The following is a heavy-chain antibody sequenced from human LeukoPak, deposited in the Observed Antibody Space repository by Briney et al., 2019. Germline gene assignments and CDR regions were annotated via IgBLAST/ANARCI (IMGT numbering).Heavy chain of an antibody. CDR1: GGSISSYY. V-gene: IGHV4-59*08. CDR2: IYYSGST. J-gene: IGHJ2*01. D-gene: IGHD7-27*01. CDR3: ARPLGTGDNPSNWYFDL. Sequence: KPSETLSLTCTVSGGSISSYYWSWIRQPPGKGLERIGYIYYSGSTNYNPSLKSRVTISVDTSKNQFSLKLSSVTAADTAVYYCARPLGTGDNPSNWYFDLWGRGTLVTVSS.